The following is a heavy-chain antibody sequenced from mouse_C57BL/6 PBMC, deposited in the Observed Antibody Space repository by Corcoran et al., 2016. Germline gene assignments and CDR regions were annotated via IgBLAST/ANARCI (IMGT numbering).Heavy chain of an antibody. CDR2: INPYNGGT. CDR1: GYTFTDYY. J-gene: IGHJ1*03. Sequence: EVQLQQSGPVLVKPGASVKMSCKASGYTFTDYYMNWVKQSHGKSLEWIGVINPYNGGTSYNQKFKGKATFTVDKSSSTDYMELNSLTSEDSAVYYCARSTTVVYWYFDVWGTGTTVTVSS. CDR3: ARSTTVVYWYFDV. D-gene: IGHD1-1*01. V-gene: IGHV1-19*01.